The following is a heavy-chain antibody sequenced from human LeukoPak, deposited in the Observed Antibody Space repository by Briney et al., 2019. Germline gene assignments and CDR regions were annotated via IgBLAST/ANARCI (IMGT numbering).Heavy chain of an antibody. CDR3: TRAALNDYAAN. CDR1: GFTVSNSY. V-gene: IGHV3-53*01. CDR2: IYVGGST. D-gene: IGHD4-17*01. Sequence: GGSLRLSCAASGFTVSNSYRSWVRQAPGKDLEWVSMIYVGGSTFYAGSVKGRFTISRDNSKNTLYLQMDSLRAEDTAIYYCTRAALNDYAANWGQGSLVTVSS. J-gene: IGHJ4*02.